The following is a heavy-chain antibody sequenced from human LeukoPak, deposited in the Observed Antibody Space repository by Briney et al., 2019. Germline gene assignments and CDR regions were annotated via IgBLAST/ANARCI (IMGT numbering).Heavy chain of an antibody. Sequence: PGGSLRLSCAASGFTFSSYAVHWVRQAPGKGLEWVAVISYDGSNKYYADSVKGRFTISRDNSKNTLYLQMNSLRAEDTAVYYCARDLRRGLDYWGQGTLVTVSS. CDR1: GFTFSSYA. CDR2: ISYDGSNK. J-gene: IGHJ4*02. D-gene: IGHD2-15*01. V-gene: IGHV3-30*04. CDR3: ARDLRRGLDY.